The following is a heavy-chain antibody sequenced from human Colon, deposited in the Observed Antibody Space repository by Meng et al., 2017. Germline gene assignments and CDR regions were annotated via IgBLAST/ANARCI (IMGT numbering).Heavy chain of an antibody. Sequence: QLQLQESGSGLVKPSQTLSLTCPFSGGSISSDGYSWTWIRQPPGKGLGWIGYIYHSGSTYYNPSLKSRVTISVDRSKNQFSLKLSSVTAADTAVYYCARVGYYGSGSHFDYWGQGTLVTVSS. V-gene: IGHV4-30-2*01. D-gene: IGHD3-10*01. CDR3: ARVGYYGSGSHFDY. CDR2: IYHSGST. CDR1: GGSISSDGYS. J-gene: IGHJ4*02.